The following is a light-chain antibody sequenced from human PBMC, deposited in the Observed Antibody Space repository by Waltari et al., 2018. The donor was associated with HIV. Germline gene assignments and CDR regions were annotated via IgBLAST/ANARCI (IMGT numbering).Light chain of an antibody. Sequence: DIQLTQSPSTLSASVGDRVTITCRASQSISSWLAWYQQKPGKAPNLLIYRASIVESGVPSRFSGSGSGTEFTLTINSLQPDDFATDYCQHYDTYPISFGQGTRLEI. V-gene: IGKV1-5*03. J-gene: IGKJ5*01. CDR2: RAS. CDR3: QHYDTYPIS. CDR1: QSISSW.